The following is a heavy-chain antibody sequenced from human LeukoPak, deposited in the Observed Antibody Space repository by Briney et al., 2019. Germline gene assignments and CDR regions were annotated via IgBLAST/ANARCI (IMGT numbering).Heavy chain of an antibody. V-gene: IGHV3-9*01. CDR3: AKDRHNYYYYGMDV. J-gene: IGHJ6*02. Sequence: GRSLRLSCAASGFTFDDYAMHWVRQAPGKGLEWVSGISWNSGGIDYADSVKGRFTISRVNAKNSLYLQMNSLRPEDTALYYCAKDRHNYYYYGMDVWGQGTTVTVSS. CDR2: ISWNSGGI. CDR1: GFTFDDYA.